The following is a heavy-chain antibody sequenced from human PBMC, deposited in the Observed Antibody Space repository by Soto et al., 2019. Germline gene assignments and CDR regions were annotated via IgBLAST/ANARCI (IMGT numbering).Heavy chain of an antibody. J-gene: IGHJ6*02. V-gene: IGHV3-23*01. CDR3: AKVGQCSSTSCYPKNYYYGMDV. CDR2: ISGSGGST. D-gene: IGHD2-2*01. Sequence: GSLRLSCAASGFTFSSYAMSWVRQAPGKGLEWVSAISGSGGSTYYADSVKGRFTISRDNSKNTLYLQMNSLRAEDTAVYYCAKVGQCSSTSCYPKNYYYGMDVWGQGTTVTVSS. CDR1: GFTFSSYA.